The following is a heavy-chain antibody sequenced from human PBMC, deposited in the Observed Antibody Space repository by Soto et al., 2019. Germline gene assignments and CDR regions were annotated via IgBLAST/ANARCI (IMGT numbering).Heavy chain of an antibody. CDR3: ARAYPSSSWYDY. Sequence: ASVKVSCKASGYTFTGYYMHWVRQAPGQGLEWMGWINPNSGGTNYAQKFQGWVTMTRDTSISTAYMELSRLRSDDTAVYYCARAYPSSSWYDYWGQGTLVTVSS. D-gene: IGHD6-13*01. CDR2: INPNSGGT. J-gene: IGHJ4*02. CDR1: GYTFTGYY. V-gene: IGHV1-2*04.